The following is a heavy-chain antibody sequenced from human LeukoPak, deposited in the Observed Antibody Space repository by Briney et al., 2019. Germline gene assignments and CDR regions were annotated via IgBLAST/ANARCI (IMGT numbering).Heavy chain of an antibody. CDR1: GFTXSSSA. Sequence: GSLRLSCAASGFTXSSSALSWVRQAPGKGLEWVSSISGGGGTIYYADSVKGRLTVSRDNSKKTLYVQMNSLRAEDTAVYYCAKGWLKGGDYFDYWGQGTLVTVSS. D-gene: IGHD3-16*01. CDR2: ISGGGGTI. CDR3: AKGWLKGGDYFDY. J-gene: IGHJ4*02. V-gene: IGHV3-23*01.